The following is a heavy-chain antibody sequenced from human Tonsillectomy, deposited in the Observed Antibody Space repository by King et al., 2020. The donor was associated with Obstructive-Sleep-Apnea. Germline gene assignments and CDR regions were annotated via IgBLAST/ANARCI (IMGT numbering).Heavy chain of an antibody. D-gene: IGHD5-24*01. CDR2: IYYSWST. J-gene: IGHJ3*02. CDR3: ARCGDGYTWGHDAFDI. CDR1: GGSISSYY. Sequence: QLQESGPGLVKPSETLSLTCTVSGGSISSYYWCWIRQPPGKGLEWIAYIYYSWSTNYNPSLKIRVTISVDTSKNQSSLKLSSVTAADTAVYYCARCGDGYTWGHDAFDIWGQGTMVTVSS. V-gene: IGHV4-59*08.